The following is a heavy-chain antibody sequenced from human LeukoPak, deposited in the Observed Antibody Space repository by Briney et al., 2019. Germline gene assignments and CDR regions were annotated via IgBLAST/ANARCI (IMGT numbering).Heavy chain of an antibody. J-gene: IGHJ5*02. V-gene: IGHV1-8*02. CDR3: ARAVIVGATSSWFDP. CDR2: MNPNSGNT. CDR1: GYIFTGYY. Sequence: ASVKVSCKASGYIFTGYYIHWVRQAPGQGLEWMGWMNPNSGNTGYAQKFQGRVTMTRNTSISTAYMELSSLRSEDTAVYYCARAVIVGATSSWFDPWGQGTLVTVSS. D-gene: IGHD1-26*01.